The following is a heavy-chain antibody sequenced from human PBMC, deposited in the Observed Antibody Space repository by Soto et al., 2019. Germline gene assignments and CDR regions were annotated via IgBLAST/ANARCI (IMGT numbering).Heavy chain of an antibody. CDR2: INPTTGGT. CDR1: GYNFPGNY. V-gene: IGHV1-2*02. J-gene: IGHJ4*02. CDR3: ARDLAKGGGSAGFDY. D-gene: IGHD1-26*01. Sequence: ASVKVSCKASGYNFPGNYMHWVRQAPGQGLEWMALINPTTGGTSYAQKFQGRVTMTWDTSISTAYMALTRLRPDDTAVYYCARDLAKGGGSAGFDYWGQGTLVTVSS.